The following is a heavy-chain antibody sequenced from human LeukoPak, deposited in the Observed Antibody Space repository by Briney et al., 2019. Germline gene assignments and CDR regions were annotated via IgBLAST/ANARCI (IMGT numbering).Heavy chain of an antibody. D-gene: IGHD2-21*02. CDR2: ISSSSSYI. Sequence: GGSLRLSCAASGFTFSSYSMNWVRQAPGKGLEWVSSISSSSSYIYYADSVKGRFTISRDNAENSLYLQMNSLRAEDTAVYYCARTAYCGGDCYWDYWGQGTLVTVSS. CDR3: ARTAYCGGDCYWDY. V-gene: IGHV3-21*01. CDR1: GFTFSSYS. J-gene: IGHJ4*02.